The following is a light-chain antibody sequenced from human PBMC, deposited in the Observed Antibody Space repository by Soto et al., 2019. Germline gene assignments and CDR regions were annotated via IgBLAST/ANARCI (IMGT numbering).Light chain of an antibody. CDR3: TSWTTSTTMI. CDR1: SSDIGAYNF. Sequence: QSALTQPASVSGSPGQSITISCTGTSSDIGAYNFVSWYQQHPGKAPKLMLYDVNIRPSGVSNRFSGSKSGNTASLTISGPQAEDEADYYCTSWTTSTTMIFGGGPKLTAL. CDR2: DVN. V-gene: IGLV2-14*03. J-gene: IGLJ2*01.